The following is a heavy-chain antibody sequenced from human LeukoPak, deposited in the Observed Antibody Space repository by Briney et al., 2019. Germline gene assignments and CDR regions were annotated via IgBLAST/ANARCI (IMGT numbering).Heavy chain of an antibody. V-gene: IGHV3-48*04. J-gene: IGHJ4*02. CDR2: ISSSSSTI. Sequence: GGSLRLSCAASGFTFSSYSMNWVRQAPGKGLEWVSYISSSSSTIYYADSVKGRFTISRDNAKNSLYLQMDSLRAEDTAVYYCARDPSGGKNYWGQGTLVTVSS. CDR1: GFTFSSYS. D-gene: IGHD4-23*01. CDR3: ARDPSGGKNY.